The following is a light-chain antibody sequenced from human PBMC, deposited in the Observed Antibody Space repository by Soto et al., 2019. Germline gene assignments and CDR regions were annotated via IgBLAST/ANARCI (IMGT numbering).Light chain of an antibody. V-gene: IGLV2-14*01. J-gene: IGLJ2*01. CDR2: DVS. CDR3: SSYISSSILV. Sequence: QSVLTQPASVSGSPGQSITISCTGTSSDVGGYNYVSWYQQHPGKAPKLMIYDVSNRPSGVSNRFSGSKSGNTASLTISGLQAEDEADYYCSSYISSSILVFGGGTQLTVL. CDR1: SSDVGGYNY.